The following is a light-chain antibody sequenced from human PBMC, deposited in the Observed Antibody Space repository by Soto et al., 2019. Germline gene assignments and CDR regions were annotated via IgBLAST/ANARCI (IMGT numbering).Light chain of an antibody. Sequence: QSVLTQPPSASGTPGQRVTISCSGTSSNIGTNTVTWYRQLPGTAPKLLIYSNNQRPSGVPDRFSGSKSGTSASLDISGLQSEDGADYYCASWDGSLNGPMFGGGTKLTVL. V-gene: IGLV1-44*01. J-gene: IGLJ3*02. CDR2: SNN. CDR1: SSNIGTNT. CDR3: ASWDGSLNGPM.